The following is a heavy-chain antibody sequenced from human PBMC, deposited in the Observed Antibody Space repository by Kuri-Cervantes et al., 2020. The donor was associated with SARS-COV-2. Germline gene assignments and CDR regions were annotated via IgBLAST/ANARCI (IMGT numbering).Heavy chain of an antibody. CDR3: ARDGNYYDSTDHAIDS. D-gene: IGHD3-22*01. CDR1: RLSFSSYG. V-gene: IGHV3-33*01. J-gene: IGHJ5*01. Sequence: GGFRRLSRAASRLSFSSYGFHWVRQAPGKGLEWVAVMWYDGTNKFYADSVKGRFTIFRDNSKSTVYLQMDSLRGEDTATYYCARDGNYYDSTDHAIDSWGHGTLVTVSS. CDR2: MWYDGTNK.